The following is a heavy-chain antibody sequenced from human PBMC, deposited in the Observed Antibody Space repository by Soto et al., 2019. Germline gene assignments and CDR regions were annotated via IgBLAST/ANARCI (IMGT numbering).Heavy chain of an antibody. Sequence: QVQLVQSGAEVRKPGSSVRVSCKASGGSFIRHTISWVRQAPGQGLEWMGGSNTSFGTANHAQKFQARITIIADESTSTVYMELSSQRSDDTAIYYCARGWGYDSTDYYYADWGQGTLVIVSS. J-gene: IGHJ4*02. CDR1: GGSFIRHT. CDR3: ARGWGYDSTDYYYAD. CDR2: SNTSFGTA. D-gene: IGHD3-22*01. V-gene: IGHV1-69*01.